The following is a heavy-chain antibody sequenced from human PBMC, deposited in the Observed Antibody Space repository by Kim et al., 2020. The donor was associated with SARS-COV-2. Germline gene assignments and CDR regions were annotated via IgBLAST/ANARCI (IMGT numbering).Heavy chain of an antibody. Sequence: GGSLRLSCAASGFTFSSYGMHWVRQAPGKGLEWVAVIWYDGSNKYYADSVKGRFTISRDNSKNTLYLQMNSLRAEDTAVYYCARDPSVLYYYDSSGYYPKPSTYYYYYGMDVWGQGTTVTVSS. CDR2: IWYDGSNK. J-gene: IGHJ6*02. V-gene: IGHV3-33*01. D-gene: IGHD3-22*01. CDR1: GFTFSSYG. CDR3: ARDPSVLYYYDSSGYYPKPSTYYYYYGMDV.